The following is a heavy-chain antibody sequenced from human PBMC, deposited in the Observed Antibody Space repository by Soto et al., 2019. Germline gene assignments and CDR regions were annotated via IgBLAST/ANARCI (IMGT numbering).Heavy chain of an antibody. J-gene: IGHJ6*02. Sequence: SETLCLTCAVYGGSFSGYYWSWIRQPPGKGLEWIGEINHSGSTNYNPSLKSRVTISVDTSKNQFSLKLSSVTAADTAVYYCARARLQLWSYYYYGMDVWGQGTTVTVSS. CDR3: ARARLQLWSYYYYGMDV. CDR1: GGSFSGYY. D-gene: IGHD5-18*01. V-gene: IGHV4-34*01. CDR2: INHSGST.